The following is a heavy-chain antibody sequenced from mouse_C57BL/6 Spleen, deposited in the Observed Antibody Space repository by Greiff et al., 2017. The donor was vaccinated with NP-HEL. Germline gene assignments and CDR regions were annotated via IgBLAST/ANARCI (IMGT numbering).Heavy chain of an antibody. V-gene: IGHV5-4*01. CDR1: GFTFSSYA. D-gene: IGHD2-4*01. Sequence: EVKVVESGGGLVKPGGSLKLSCAASGFTFSSYAMSWVRQTPEKRLEWVATISDGGSYTYYPDNVKGRFTISRDNAKNNLYLQMSHLKSEDTAMYYCARDLSMITYFDYWGQGTTLTVSS. J-gene: IGHJ2*01. CDR2: ISDGGSYT. CDR3: ARDLSMITYFDY.